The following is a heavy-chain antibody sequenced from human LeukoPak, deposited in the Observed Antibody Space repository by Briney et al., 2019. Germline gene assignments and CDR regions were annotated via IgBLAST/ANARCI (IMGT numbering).Heavy chain of an antibody. CDR3: ATTESYDFWSGYYH. CDR2: INPNSGGT. Sequence: ASVKVSCKASGYTFTGYYMHWVRQAPGQGLEWMGWINPNSGGTNYAQKFQGRVTTTRDTSISTAYMELSRLRSDDTAVYYCATTESYDFWSGYYHWGQGTLVTVSS. D-gene: IGHD3-3*01. CDR1: GYTFTGYY. J-gene: IGHJ5*02. V-gene: IGHV1-2*02.